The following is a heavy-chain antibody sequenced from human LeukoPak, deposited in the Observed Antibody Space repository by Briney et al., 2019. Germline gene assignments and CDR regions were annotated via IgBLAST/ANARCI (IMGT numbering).Heavy chain of an antibody. CDR1: GFTVSSNY. CDR2: ISGSGDST. CDR3: AKGLMEYFQH. J-gene: IGHJ1*01. D-gene: IGHD3-16*01. Sequence: GGSLRLSCAASGFTVSSNYMRWVRQAPGKGLEWVSVISGSGDSTYYADSVKGRFTISRDNSKNTLYLQMNSLRAEDTAAYYCAKGLMEYFQHWGQGTLVTVSS. V-gene: IGHV3-23*01.